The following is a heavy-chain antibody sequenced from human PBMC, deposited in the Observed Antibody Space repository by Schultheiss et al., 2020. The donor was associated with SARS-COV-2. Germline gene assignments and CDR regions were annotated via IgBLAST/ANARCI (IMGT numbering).Heavy chain of an antibody. CDR1: GYSFSNYW. J-gene: IGHJ3*02. CDR2: IYPGDSDT. CDR3: ARRSGSYRHDAFDI. V-gene: IGHV5-51*01. Sequence: GESLKISCKGTGYSFSNYWIGWVRQKPGKGLEWMGIIYPGDSDTRYSPSFQGQVTISADKSISTAYLQWSSLKASDSAMYYCARRSGSYRHDAFDIWGQGTMVTVSS. D-gene: IGHD1-26*01.